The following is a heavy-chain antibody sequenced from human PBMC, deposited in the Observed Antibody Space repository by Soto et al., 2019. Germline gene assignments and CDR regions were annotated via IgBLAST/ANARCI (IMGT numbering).Heavy chain of an antibody. CDR3: SYLDTSMVSWGPHYSYYGMDV. CDR1: GGTFSSYA. CDR2: IIPIFGTA. D-gene: IGHD5-18*01. Sequence: SLNVSFKASGGTFSSYAISWVRQAPGQWLELMGGIIPIFGTANYAHKFQGRVTITADESTSTAYMELSSLRSEDTAVYYRSYLDTSMVSWGPHYSYYGMDVWGQGTTVTVSS. V-gene: IGHV1-69*13. J-gene: IGHJ6*02.